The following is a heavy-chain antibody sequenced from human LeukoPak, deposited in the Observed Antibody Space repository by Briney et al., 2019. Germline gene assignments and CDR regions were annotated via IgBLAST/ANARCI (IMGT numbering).Heavy chain of an antibody. Sequence: GGSLRLSCAASGFTFSSYAMHWVRQAPGKGLEYVSAISSNGGSTYYANSVKGRFTISRDNSKNTLYLQMGSLRAEDMAVYYCARDPVSRRSGRRYYYGMDVWGQGTTVTVSS. CDR3: ARDPVSRRSGRRYYYGMDV. CDR1: GFTFSSYA. D-gene: IGHD6-19*01. J-gene: IGHJ6*02. CDR2: ISSNGGST. V-gene: IGHV3-64*01.